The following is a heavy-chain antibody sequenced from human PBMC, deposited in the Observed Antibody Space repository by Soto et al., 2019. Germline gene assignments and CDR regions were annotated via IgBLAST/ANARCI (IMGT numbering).Heavy chain of an antibody. J-gene: IGHJ4*02. V-gene: IGHV3-33*01. D-gene: IGHD5-12*01. Sequence: PGGSLRLSCAASGFTFSSYGMHWVRQAPGKGLEWVAVIWCDGSNKYYADSVKGRFTISRDNSKNTLYLQMNSLRAEDTAVYYCARDTSVAYYFDYWGQGTLVTVPS. CDR3: ARDTSVAYYFDY. CDR1: GFTFSSYG. CDR2: IWCDGSNK.